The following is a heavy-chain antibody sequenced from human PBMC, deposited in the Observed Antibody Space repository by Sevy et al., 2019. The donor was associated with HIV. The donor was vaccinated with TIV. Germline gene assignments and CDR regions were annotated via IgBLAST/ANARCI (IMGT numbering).Heavy chain of an antibody. V-gene: IGHV3-49*03. CDR2: IARNSYEAYGGTT. D-gene: IGHD5-12*01. Sequence: GGSLRLSCAASGFTFDDYAMSWFRQAPGKGLEWVAFIARNSYEAYGGTTEYAASVKGGFIISRDDSKSIAYLQMNSLKTEDTAVYYCSRGLATADTPEYYFDYWGQGTLVTVSS. CDR1: GFTFDDYA. CDR3: SRGLATADTPEYYFDY. J-gene: IGHJ4*02.